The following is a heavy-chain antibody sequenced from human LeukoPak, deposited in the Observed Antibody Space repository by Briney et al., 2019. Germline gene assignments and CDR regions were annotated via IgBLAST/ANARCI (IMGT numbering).Heavy chain of an antibody. CDR1: GYIFTNYV. CDR2: INTNTGNP. CDR3: AKGDYDTHGYQTR. V-gene: IGHV7-4-1*02. Sequence: ASVKVSCKASGYIFTNYVLHWVRQAPGQGLEWMGWINTNTGNPTYAQGFTGRFVFSLDTSVSTAYLQISSLKADDTAMYYCAKGDYDTHGYQTRWGQGTLVTVSS. D-gene: IGHD3-22*01. J-gene: IGHJ4*02.